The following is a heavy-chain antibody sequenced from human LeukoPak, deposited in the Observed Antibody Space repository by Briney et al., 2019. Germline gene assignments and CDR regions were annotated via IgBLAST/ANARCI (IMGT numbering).Heavy chain of an antibody. J-gene: IGHJ4*02. V-gene: IGHV3-23*01. CDR2: ISGSGGST. CDR1: GFTFSSYA. D-gene: IGHD6-13*01. Sequence: GGSLRLSCAASGFTFSSYAMSWVRQAPGKGLEWVSAISGSGGSTYYADSVKGRLTISRDNSKNTLYLQMNSLRAEDTAVYYCAKDSSWYVNYFDYWGQGTLVTVSS. CDR3: AKDSSWYVNYFDY.